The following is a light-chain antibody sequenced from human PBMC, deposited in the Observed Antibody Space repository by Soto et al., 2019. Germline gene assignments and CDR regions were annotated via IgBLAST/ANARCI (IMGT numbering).Light chain of an antibody. CDR3: QNYNSVPYT. Sequence: EIRLTQSPSSLSACVGDRVNIACRASHVINNFLAWFQQKPGKVPELLMYAASSLKSGVPSRFSGSGSGTDFTLTIDGLQPEDFATYFCQNYNSVPYTFGPGTKLEIK. J-gene: IGKJ2*01. CDR2: AAS. V-gene: IGKV1-27*01. CDR1: HVINNF.